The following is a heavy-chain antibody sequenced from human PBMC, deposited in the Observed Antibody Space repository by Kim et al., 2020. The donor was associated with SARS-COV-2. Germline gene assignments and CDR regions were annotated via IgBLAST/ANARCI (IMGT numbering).Heavy chain of an antibody. V-gene: IGHV1-69*13. Sequence: SVKVSCKASGGTFSSYAISWVRQAPGQGLEWMGGIIPIFGTANYAQKFQGRVTITADESTSTAYMELSSLRSEDTAVYYCARDLTFYYGSGNTPYYYYGMDVWGQGTTVTVSS. CDR3: ARDLTFYYGSGNTPYYYYGMDV. CDR1: GGTFSSYA. CDR2: IIPIFGTA. J-gene: IGHJ6*02. D-gene: IGHD3-10*01.